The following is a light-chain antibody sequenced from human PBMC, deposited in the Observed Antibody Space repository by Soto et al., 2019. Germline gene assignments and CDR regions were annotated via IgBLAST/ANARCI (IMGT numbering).Light chain of an antibody. Sequence: DIQMTQSPSTRSASVGDIATIGCRASQSISYCLAWYQKKPGKAPKVLIWNASTLQRGVPSRFSGSGSGTEFTLTISSLLPDDFATYYCQQYNRFSSWTFGQGTKVDIK. CDR3: QQYNRFSSWT. CDR1: QSISYC. J-gene: IGKJ1*01. V-gene: IGKV1-5*01. CDR2: NAS.